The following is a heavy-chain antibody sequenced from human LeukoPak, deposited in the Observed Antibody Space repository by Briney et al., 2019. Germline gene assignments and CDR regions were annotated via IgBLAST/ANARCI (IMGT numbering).Heavy chain of an antibody. V-gene: IGHV4-39*07. D-gene: IGHD6-13*01. CDR1: GGSISSSSYY. CDR2: IYYSGST. J-gene: IGHJ5*02. Sequence: SETLSLTCTVSGGSISSSSYYWGWIRQPPGKGLEWIGSIYYSGSTYYNPSLKSRVTISVDTSENQFSLKLSSVTAADTAVYYCARVNAQLVRPWFDPWGQGTLVTVSS. CDR3: ARVNAQLVRPWFDP.